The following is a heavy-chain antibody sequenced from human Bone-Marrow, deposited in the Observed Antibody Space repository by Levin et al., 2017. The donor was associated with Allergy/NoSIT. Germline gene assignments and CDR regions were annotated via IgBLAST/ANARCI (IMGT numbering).Heavy chain of an antibody. CDR1: GFTFSSYW. J-gene: IGHJ4*02. Sequence: LSLTCAASGFTFSSYWMSWVRQAPGKGLEWVANIKQDGSEKYYVDSVKGRFTISRDNAKNSLYLQMNSLRAEDTAVYYCARVGLPRKYYYDSSADYFDYWGQGTLVTVSS. CDR3: ARVGLPRKYYYDSSADYFDY. D-gene: IGHD3-22*01. CDR2: IKQDGSEK. V-gene: IGHV3-7*01.